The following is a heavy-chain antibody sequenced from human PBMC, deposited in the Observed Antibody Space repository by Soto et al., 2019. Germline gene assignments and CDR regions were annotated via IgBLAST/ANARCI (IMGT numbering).Heavy chain of an antibody. Sequence: QVQLVESGGGVVQPGRSLRLSCAASRFTFSSHGMYWVRQAPGKGLEWVAVIWSDGSDSYYADSVKGRFTVSRDNSKNTLYLQMNSLRAEDTALYYCARSASSYSAQLDYGGQGTLVTVSS. CDR1: RFTFSSHG. V-gene: IGHV3-33*01. CDR2: IWSDGSDS. J-gene: IGHJ4*02. CDR3: ARSASSYSAQLDY. D-gene: IGHD1-26*01.